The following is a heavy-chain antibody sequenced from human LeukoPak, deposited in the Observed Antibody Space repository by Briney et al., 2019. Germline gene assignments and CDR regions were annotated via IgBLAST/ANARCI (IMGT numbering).Heavy chain of an antibody. CDR3: ARGDGYNSAFDY. CDR1: GFTFSSYA. CDR2: ISYDGSNK. D-gene: IGHD5-24*01. J-gene: IGHJ4*02. V-gene: IGHV3-30-3*01. Sequence: GGSLRLSCAASGFTFSSYAMHWVRQAPGKGLEWVAVISYDGSNKYYADSVKGRFTISRDNSKNTLYLQMNSLRAEDTAVYRCARGDGYNSAFDYWGQGTLVTVSS.